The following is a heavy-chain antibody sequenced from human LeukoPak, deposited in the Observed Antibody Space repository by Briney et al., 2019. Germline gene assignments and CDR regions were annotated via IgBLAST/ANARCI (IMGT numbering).Heavy chain of an antibody. CDR2: INPNSGGT. CDR3: ARLTRLGYGDYVEYFQH. D-gene: IGHD4-17*01. CDR1: GYRFSDYY. V-gene: IGHV1-2*02. J-gene: IGHJ1*01. Sequence: ASVKVSCKPSGYRFSDYYMHWVRQAPGQGLEWMGWINPNSGGTNYAQKFQGRVTMTRDTSISTAYMELSRLRSDDTAVYYCARLTRLGYGDYVEYFQHWGQGTLVTVSS.